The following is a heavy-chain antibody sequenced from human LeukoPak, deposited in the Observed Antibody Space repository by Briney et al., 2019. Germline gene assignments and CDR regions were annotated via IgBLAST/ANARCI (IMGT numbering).Heavy chain of an antibody. Sequence: GGSLRLSCAASGFTFSSYAMSWVRQAPGKGLEWVSAISGSAGSTYYADSVKGRFTISRDNSKNTLYLQMNSLRAEDTAVYYCAKVAVAAYQDYYYYMDIWGKGTTVTVSS. D-gene: IGHD6-19*01. CDR3: AKVAVAAYQDYYYYMDI. J-gene: IGHJ6*03. CDR1: GFTFSSYA. CDR2: ISGSAGST. V-gene: IGHV3-23*01.